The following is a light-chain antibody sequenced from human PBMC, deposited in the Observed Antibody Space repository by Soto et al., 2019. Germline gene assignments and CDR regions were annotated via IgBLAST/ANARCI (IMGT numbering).Light chain of an antibody. Sequence: AIRMTQSPSSISAFIGDRVTITCRASQPISTYLAWYQQKPGTAPTLLIYAASTLQSGVPSRFSGSGSGTDFTLTISCLQSEDFATYFCQQYYTYPLAFGQGTKVEIK. V-gene: IGKV1-8*01. CDR1: QPISTY. CDR3: QQYYTYPLA. CDR2: AAS. J-gene: IGKJ1*01.